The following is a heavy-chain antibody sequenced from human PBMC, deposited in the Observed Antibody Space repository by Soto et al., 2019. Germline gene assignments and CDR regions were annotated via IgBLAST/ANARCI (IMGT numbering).Heavy chain of an antibody. V-gene: IGHV3-11*01. CDR3: ARAAVEMATNGYYFDY. CDR1: GFTFSDYY. J-gene: IGHJ4*02. D-gene: IGHD5-12*01. CDR2: ISSSGSTI. Sequence: PGGSLRLSCAASGFTFSDYYMSWIRQAPGKGLEWVSYISSSGSTIYYADSVKGRFTISRDNAKNSLYLQMNSLRAEDTAVYYCARAAVEMATNGYYFDYWGQGTLVTVSS.